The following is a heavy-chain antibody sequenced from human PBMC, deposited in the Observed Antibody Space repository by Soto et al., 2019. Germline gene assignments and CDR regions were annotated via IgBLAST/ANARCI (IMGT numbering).Heavy chain of an antibody. CDR1: GGSISSGGYY. Sequence: TSETLSLTCTVSGGSISSGGYYWSWIRQHPGKGLEWIGYIYYSGSTYYNPSLKGRVTISVDTSKNQFSLKLSSVTAADTAVYYCARFVWGSYRYSDYWGQGTLVTVSS. J-gene: IGHJ4*02. CDR2: IYYSGST. CDR3: ARFVWGSYRYSDY. V-gene: IGHV4-31*03. D-gene: IGHD3-16*02.